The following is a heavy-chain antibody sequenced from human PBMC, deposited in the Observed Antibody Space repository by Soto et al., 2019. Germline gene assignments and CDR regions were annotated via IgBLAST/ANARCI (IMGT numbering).Heavy chain of an antibody. CDR2: LHSGGDT. V-gene: IGHV3-53*04. CDR1: GIPVSSNY. J-gene: IGHJ6*02. D-gene: IGHD3-10*01. CDR3: ARDGTYYYASRMDG. Sequence: EVQLVESGGGLVQPGGSLRLSCVASGIPVSSNYMTWVRQAPGKGLEWVSVLHSGGDTYYANSVKGRFTISRHDSTNTLFLRMNSLTVEDTAVYYGARDGTYYYASRMDGWGQGTTVTVSS.